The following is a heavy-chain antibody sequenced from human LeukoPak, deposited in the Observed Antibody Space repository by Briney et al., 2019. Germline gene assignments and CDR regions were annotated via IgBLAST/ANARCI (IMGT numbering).Heavy chain of an antibody. V-gene: IGHV3-23*01. CDR1: GFTFSSYA. CDR3: AKTPTYYYDSSGVRAFDI. J-gene: IGHJ3*02. Sequence: PGGSLRLSCAASGFTFSSYAMSWVRQAPGKGLEWVSAISGSGGSTYYADSVKGRFTISRDNSKNTLYLQMNSLRAVDTAVYYCAKTPTYYYDSSGVRAFDIWGQGTMVTVSS. CDR2: ISGSGGST. D-gene: IGHD3-22*01.